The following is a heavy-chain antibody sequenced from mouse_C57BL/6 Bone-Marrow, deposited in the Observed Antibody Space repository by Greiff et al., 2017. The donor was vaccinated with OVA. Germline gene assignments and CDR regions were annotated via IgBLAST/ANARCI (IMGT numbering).Heavy chain of an antibody. V-gene: IGHV1-80*01. D-gene: IGHD2-1*01. J-gene: IGHJ4*01. CDR2: IYPGDGDT. CDR1: GYAFSSYW. CDR3: ASGGNYEDYYAMDY. Sequence: VQLQQSGAELVKPGASVKISCKASGYAFSSYWMNWVKQRPGKGLEWIGQIYPGDGDTNYNGKFKGQATLTADKSSSTAYMQLSSLTSESSAVYYCASGGNYEDYYAMDYWGQGTSVTVSS.